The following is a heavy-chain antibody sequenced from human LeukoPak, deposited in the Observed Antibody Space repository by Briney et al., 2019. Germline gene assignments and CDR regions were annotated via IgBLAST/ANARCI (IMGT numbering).Heavy chain of an antibody. V-gene: IGHV4-39*01. CDR2: IYYGGST. Sequence: PSETLSLTCTVSGGSISSSSYYWDWIRQPPGKGLEWIGSIYYGGSTYYNPSLKSRLTISVDTSKNQFSLKLSSVTAAATAAYYCARRGSSIIVTGGAFDIWGQGTMVTVSS. J-gene: IGHJ3*02. D-gene: IGHD1-20*01. CDR1: GGSISSSSYY. CDR3: ARRGSSIIVTGGAFDI.